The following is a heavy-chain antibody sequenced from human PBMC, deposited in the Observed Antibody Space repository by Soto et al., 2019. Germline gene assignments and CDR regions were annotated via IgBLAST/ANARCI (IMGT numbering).Heavy chain of an antibody. J-gene: IGHJ6*02. CDR3: AKGHDLARDQYYYGLDV. V-gene: IGHV3-30*18. CDR1: GFTFSTHG. D-gene: IGHD3-16*01. Sequence: QVQLVESGGGVVQPGRSLRLSCVASGFTFSTHGIHWVRQAPGKGLEWVAVISYDGSNKYYADSVKGRFTISRDNSKNTLYRQMNSLTTADTAVYFCAKGHDLARDQYYYGLDVWGQGTTVTVSS. CDR2: ISYDGSNK.